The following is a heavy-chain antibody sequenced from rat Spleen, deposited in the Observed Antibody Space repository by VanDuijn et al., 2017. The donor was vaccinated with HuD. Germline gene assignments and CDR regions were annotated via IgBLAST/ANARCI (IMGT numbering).Heavy chain of an antibody. CDR1: GFTFSNYG. CDR3: TTRGIAAISHYFDY. D-gene: IGHD1-2*01. J-gene: IGHJ2*01. Sequence: EVQLVESGGGLVQPGRSLKLSCAASGFTFSNYGMAWVRQAPTKGLEWVASISPSGGSTYYRDSVKGRFTISRDNAKSTLYLQMDSLRSEDTATYYCTTRGIAAISHYFDYWGQGVMVTVSS. CDR2: ISPSGGST. V-gene: IGHV5S23*01.